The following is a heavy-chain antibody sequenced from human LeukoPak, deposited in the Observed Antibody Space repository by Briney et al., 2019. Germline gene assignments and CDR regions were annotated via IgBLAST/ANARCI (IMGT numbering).Heavy chain of an antibody. Sequence: GGSLRLSCATSGFPFSDFSMSWVRQTPGKGLEWISTTNSGGTSTYYAESVKGRFTISRANSKNTLYLQMSSLRIEDTAVYYCAKQSYARSLGEGGPGTLVSVSS. J-gene: IGHJ4*02. CDR1: GFPFSDFS. CDR3: AKQSYARSLGE. V-gene: IGHV3-23*01. D-gene: IGHD2-8*01. CDR2: TNSGGTST.